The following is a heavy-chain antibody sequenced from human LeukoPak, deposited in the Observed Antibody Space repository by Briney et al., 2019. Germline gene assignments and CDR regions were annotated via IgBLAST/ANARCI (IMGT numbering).Heavy chain of an antibody. CDR3: ARGPPRYRIDY. Sequence: SETLSLTCTVSGGSISSGSYYWSWIRQPAGKGLEWIGRIYTSGSTNYNPSLKSRVTISVDTSKNQFSLKLSSVTAADTAVYYCARGPPRYRIDYWGQGTLVTVSS. J-gene: IGHJ4*02. D-gene: IGHD1-14*01. V-gene: IGHV4-61*02. CDR1: GGSISSGSYY. CDR2: IYTSGST.